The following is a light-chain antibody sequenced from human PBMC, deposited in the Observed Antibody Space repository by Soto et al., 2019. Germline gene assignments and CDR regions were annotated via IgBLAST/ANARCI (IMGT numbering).Light chain of an antibody. CDR1: QSVSSN. CDR3: QQYNNWPPWT. CDR2: GAS. Sequence: EIVMTQSPATLSVSPGERATLSCRASQSVSSNLAWYQQKPGQAPRLLIYGASTRATGIPARFSGSGSGTEFTLTISSLPSEDFAVYYCQQYNNWPPWTFRQGNKVDIK. V-gene: IGKV3-15*01. J-gene: IGKJ1*01.